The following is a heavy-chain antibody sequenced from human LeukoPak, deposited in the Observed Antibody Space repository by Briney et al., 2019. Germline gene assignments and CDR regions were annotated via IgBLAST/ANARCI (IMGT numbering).Heavy chain of an antibody. CDR1: VYTFTSYY. J-gene: IGHJ4*02. V-gene: IGHV1-46*03. CDR2: INPSGGST. D-gene: IGHD3-10*01. CDR3: ARSVVGVRGVIINFPGY. Sequence: ASVKVSCKASVYTFTSYYMHWVRQAPGQGLEWMGIINPSGGSTSYAQKFQGRVTMTRDTSTSTVYMELSSLRSEDTAVYYCARSVVGVRGVIINFPGYWGQGTLVTVSS.